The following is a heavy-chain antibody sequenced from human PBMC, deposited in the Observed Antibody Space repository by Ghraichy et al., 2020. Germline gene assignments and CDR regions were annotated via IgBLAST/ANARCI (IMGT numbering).Heavy chain of an antibody. V-gene: IGHV3-74*01. Sequence: GESLNISCAASGFTFSSYWMHWVRQAPGKGLVWVSRINSDGSSTSYADSVKGRFTISRDNAKNTLYLQMNSLRAEDTAVYYCARERSYYFDYWGQGTLVTVSS. CDR1: GFTFSSYW. J-gene: IGHJ4*02. CDR2: INSDGSST. CDR3: ARERSYYFDY. D-gene: IGHD3-10*01.